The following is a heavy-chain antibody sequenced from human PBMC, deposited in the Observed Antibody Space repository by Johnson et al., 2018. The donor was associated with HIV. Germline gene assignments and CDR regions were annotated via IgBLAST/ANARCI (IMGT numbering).Heavy chain of an antibody. CDR3: AKDLPSGWDGGDAFDI. CDR2: ISWNGANR. Sequence: EVQLVESGGGLVQPGRSLRLSCAASGFTFDDYALHWIRQAPGKGLEWVSGISWNGANRGYADSVKGRFTISRDNSKNTLYLQMNSLRPEDTAVYYCAKDLPSGWDGGDAFDIWGQGTMVTVSS. CDR1: GFTFDDYA. J-gene: IGHJ3*02. D-gene: IGHD6-19*01. V-gene: IGHV3-9*01.